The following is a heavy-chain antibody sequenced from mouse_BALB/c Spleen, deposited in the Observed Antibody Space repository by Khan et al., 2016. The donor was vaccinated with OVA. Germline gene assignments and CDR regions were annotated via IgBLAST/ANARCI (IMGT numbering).Heavy chain of an antibody. CDR3: ARSGYAAFAY. CDR2: IDPSNSET. J-gene: IGHJ3*01. V-gene: IGHV1-74*01. D-gene: IGHD2-14*01. Sequence: QVQLQQSGPELVRPGTSVKVSCKASGYTFTSYWMNWVKQRPGQGLEWVGMIDPSNSETNLNQKFKDKATLSEDKSSNTAYMQLSSLTSEDSAVYYCARSGYAAFAYWGQGTLVTVSA. CDR1: GYTFTSYW.